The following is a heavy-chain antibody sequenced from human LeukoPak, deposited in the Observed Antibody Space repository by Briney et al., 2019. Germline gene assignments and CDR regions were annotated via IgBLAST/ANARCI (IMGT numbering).Heavy chain of an antibody. V-gene: IGHV5-51*01. D-gene: IGHD2-15*01. CDR1: GYSFTNYW. J-gene: IGHJ3*02. CDR3: ARRGGSADLFSAFDI. CDR2: IYYDDSET. Sequence: GESLKISCKGGGYSFTNYWIVWVRQMPGKGLEWMGVIYYDDSETQYSPSFQGQVTISVDKSISTVYLQWSALKASDSAMYYCARRGGSADLFSAFDIWGQGTMVTVSS.